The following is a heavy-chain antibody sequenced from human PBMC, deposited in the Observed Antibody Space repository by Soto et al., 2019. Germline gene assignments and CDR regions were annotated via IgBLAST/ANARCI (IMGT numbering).Heavy chain of an antibody. CDR3: SRNPAAIGSRYYYMDV. CDR1: GFTFSDYY. V-gene: IGHV3-11*01. D-gene: IGHD2-2*01. Sequence: QVQLVESGGGLVKPGGSLRLSCAASGFTFSDYYMSWIRQAPGKGLEWVSYISSSGSTIYYADSVKGRFTISRDNSKNSLYLQMNSLRAEDTAVYYCSRNPAAIGSRYYYMDVWGKGTTVTVSS. CDR2: ISSSGSTI. J-gene: IGHJ6*03.